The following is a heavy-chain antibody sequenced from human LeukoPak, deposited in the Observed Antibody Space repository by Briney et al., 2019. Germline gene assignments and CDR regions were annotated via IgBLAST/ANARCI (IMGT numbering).Heavy chain of an antibody. CDR3: AKGLAVAGHFDY. Sequence: GGSLRLSCAASGFTFSSYSMNWVRQAPGKGLEWVSAISGSGGSTYYADSVKGRFTISRDKSKNTLYLQMNSLRAEDTAVYYCAKGLAVAGHFDYWGQGTLVTVSS. CDR1: GFTFSSYS. J-gene: IGHJ4*02. D-gene: IGHD6-19*01. CDR2: ISGSGGST. V-gene: IGHV3-23*01.